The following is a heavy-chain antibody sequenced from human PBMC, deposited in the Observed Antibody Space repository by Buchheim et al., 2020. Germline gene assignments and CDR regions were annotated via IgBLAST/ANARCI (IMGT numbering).Heavy chain of an antibody. CDR3: ARGVLPDSRPYYLSFGMDV. D-gene: IGHD1-26*01. CDR2: ISASGFTI. J-gene: IGHJ6*02. V-gene: IGHV3-11*01. CDR1: EFTFSDYY. Sequence: QVQLVESGGGLVKPGGSLRLSCAASEFTFSDYYMNWIRQAPGKGLEWVSYISASGFTIYYADSMKGRFTTSRDNAKNSLYLQMNSLRPEDTAVYYCARGVLPDSRPYYLSFGMDVWGQGTT.